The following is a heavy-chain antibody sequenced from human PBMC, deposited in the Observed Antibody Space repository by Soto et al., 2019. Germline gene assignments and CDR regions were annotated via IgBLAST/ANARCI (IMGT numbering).Heavy chain of an antibody. V-gene: IGHV1-69*08. CDR2: IIPFLGVT. J-gene: IGHJ4*02. CDR1: GGTFSPYT. D-gene: IGHD3-10*01. CDR3: ARDWESTVSTWSFGAF. Sequence: QVQLVQSGAEVKKPGSSVKVSCKASGGTFSPYTINWVGQAPGQGLEWMGRIIPFLGVTNYAQKFQARVTITADKSTTTAYMELSGLRFEDTAVYYCARDWESTVSTWSFGAFWGRGTLVTVSS.